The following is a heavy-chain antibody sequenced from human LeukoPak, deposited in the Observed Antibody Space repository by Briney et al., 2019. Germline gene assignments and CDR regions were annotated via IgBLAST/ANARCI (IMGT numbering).Heavy chain of an antibody. V-gene: IGHV3-20*04. J-gene: IGHJ4*02. D-gene: IGHD4/OR15-4a*01. CDR1: GFTFDDYG. CDR3: ARDLSANYGFDY. CDR2: INWNGGST. Sequence: GGSLRLSCAASGFTFDDYGMSWVRQAPGKGLEWVSAINWNGGSTGYTDSVKGRFTISRDNAKNSLYLQMNSLRVEDTALYYCARDLSANYGFDYWGQGTLVTVSS.